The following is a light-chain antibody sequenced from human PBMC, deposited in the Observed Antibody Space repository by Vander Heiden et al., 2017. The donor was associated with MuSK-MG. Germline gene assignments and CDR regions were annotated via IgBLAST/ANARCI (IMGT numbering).Light chain of an antibody. Sequence: DIQMTQSPSTLSASVGDRVTITCRASQSISSWLAWYQQKPGKAPKLLIYDASSLDSGVPSRFSGSGSGTEFTLTISSLQPDDFATYYCQQDNTSPFTFGHGTKVDLK. CDR2: DAS. J-gene: IGKJ3*01. V-gene: IGKV1-5*01. CDR1: QSISSW. CDR3: QQDNTSPFT.